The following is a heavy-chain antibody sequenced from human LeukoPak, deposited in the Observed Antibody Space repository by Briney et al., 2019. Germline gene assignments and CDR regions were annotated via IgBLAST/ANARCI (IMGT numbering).Heavy chain of an antibody. D-gene: IGHD2-21*02. V-gene: IGHV1-18*01. Sequence: PGASVKVSCKASGYTFTSYGISWVRQAPGQGLEWVVWISAYNGNTNYAQKLQGRVTMTTDTSTSTAYMELRSLRSDDTAVYYCARDEGYIVVVTAIPYDAFDIWGQGTMVTVSS. CDR1: GYTFTSYG. CDR3: ARDEGYIVVVTAIPYDAFDI. CDR2: ISAYNGNT. J-gene: IGHJ3*02.